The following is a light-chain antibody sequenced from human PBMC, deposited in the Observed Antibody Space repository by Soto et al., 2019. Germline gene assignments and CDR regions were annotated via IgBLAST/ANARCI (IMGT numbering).Light chain of an antibody. CDR1: QSVLYSSNNKNY. V-gene: IGKV4-1*01. J-gene: IGKJ1*01. Sequence: DIVMTQYPDSLAVSLGERATINCKSSQSVLYSSNNKNYLAWYQQKPGQPPKLLIYWASTRESGVPDRFSGSGSGTDFTLTISSLQAEDVAVHYCQQYYSTPQTFGQGTKVEIK. CDR2: WAS. CDR3: QQYYSTPQT.